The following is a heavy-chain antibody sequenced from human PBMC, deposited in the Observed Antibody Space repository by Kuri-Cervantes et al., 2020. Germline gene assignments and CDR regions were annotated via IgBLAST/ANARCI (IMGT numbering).Heavy chain of an antibody. V-gene: IGHV1-18*01. CDR1: GYTFTSYG. CDR2: ISAYNGNT. D-gene: IGHD2-2*01. Sequence: ASVKASCKASGYTFTSYGISWVRQAPGQGLEWMGWISAYNGNTNYAQKFQGRVTMTRDTSISTAYMELSRLRSDDTAVYYCARGSSTYCSSTSCYVWFDPWGQGTLVTVSS. CDR3: ARGSSTYCSSTSCYVWFDP. J-gene: IGHJ5*02.